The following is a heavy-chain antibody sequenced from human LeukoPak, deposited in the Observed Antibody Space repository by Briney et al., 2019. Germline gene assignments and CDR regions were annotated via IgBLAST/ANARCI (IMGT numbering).Heavy chain of an antibody. Sequence: GGSLRLSCAASGFSFREYSMSWIRQAPGKGLEWVSFISSGGSTIYYADSVKGRFTTSRDNAKNSLYLQMNSLRAEDAAFYYCARVKGSGWYYFDSWGQGTLVTVSS. CDR3: ARVKGSGWYYFDS. CDR1: GFSFREYS. J-gene: IGHJ4*02. CDR2: ISSGGSTI. D-gene: IGHD6-19*01. V-gene: IGHV3-11*04.